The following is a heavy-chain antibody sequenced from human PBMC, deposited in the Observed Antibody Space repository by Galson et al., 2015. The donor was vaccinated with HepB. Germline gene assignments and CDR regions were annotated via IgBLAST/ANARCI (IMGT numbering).Heavy chain of an antibody. J-gene: IGHJ4*02. Sequence: SLRLSCAASGLSFSTYSMNWVRQAPGKGLEWVSAISSSSDYIYYADSVRGRFTISRDNAENSLYLQMNSLRAEDTAVYYCVRRDVVASTSDYWGQGTLITVSS. V-gene: IGHV3-21*01. D-gene: IGHD6-19*01. CDR3: VRRDVVASTSDY. CDR1: GLSFSTYS. CDR2: ISSSSDYI.